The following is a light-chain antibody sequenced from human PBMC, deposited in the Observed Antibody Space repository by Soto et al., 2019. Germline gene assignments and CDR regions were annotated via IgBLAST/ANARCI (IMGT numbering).Light chain of an antibody. J-gene: IGLJ2*01. CDR1: SSNIGAGYY. CDR2: GNS. Sequence: QSVLTQPPSVSGAPGQRVTISCTRSSSNIGAGYYVHWYQQLPGTAPKLLIYGNSNRPSGVPNRFSGSKSGTSASLAITGLQAEDEADYYCQSYDSSLSGSVFGGGTKLTVL. V-gene: IGLV1-40*01. CDR3: QSYDSSLSGSV.